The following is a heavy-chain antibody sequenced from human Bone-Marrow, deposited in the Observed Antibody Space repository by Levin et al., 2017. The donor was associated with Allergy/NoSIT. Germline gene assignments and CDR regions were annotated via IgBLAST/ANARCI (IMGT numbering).Heavy chain of an antibody. J-gene: IGHJ6*02. Sequence: SQTLSLTCAVSGYSISSGYYWGWIRQPPGKGLEWIGSIYHSGSTYYNPSLKSRVTISVDTSKNQFSLKLSSVTAADTAVYYCARDISVQYYYYYYGMDVWGQGTTVTVSS. CDR3: ARDISVQYYYYYYGMDV. D-gene: IGHD3-10*01. CDR1: GYSISSGYY. V-gene: IGHV4-38-2*02. CDR2: IYHSGST.